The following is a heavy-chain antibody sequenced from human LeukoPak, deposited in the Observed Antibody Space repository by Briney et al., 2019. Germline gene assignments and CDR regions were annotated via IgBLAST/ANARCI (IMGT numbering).Heavy chain of an antibody. J-gene: IGHJ6*02. CDR2: IWYDGSNK. V-gene: IGHV3-33*01. D-gene: IGHD4-11*01. CDR3: ARDQGADDYSNYHGMDV. Sequence: SGGSLRLSCAASGFTFSSYGMHWVRQAPGKGLEWVAVIWYDGSNKYYADSVKGRFTISRDNSKNTLYLQMNSLRAEDTAVYYCARDQGADDYSNYHGMDVWGQGTTVTVSS. CDR1: GFTFSSYG.